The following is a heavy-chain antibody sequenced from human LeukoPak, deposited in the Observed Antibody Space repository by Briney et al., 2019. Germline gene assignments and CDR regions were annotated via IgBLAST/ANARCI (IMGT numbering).Heavy chain of an antibody. CDR1: GYTFTGYY. CDR3: ARDLTGDFWSFYYMDV. D-gene: IGHD3-3*01. J-gene: IGHJ6*03. CDR2: INPNSGGT. V-gene: IGHV1-2*02. Sequence: ASVKVSCKASGYTFTGYYMHWVRQAPGQGLEWMGWINPNSGGTSYAQKFQGRVTMTRDTSISTAYMELSRLRSDDTAVYYCARDLTGDFWSFYYMDVWGKGTTVTVSS.